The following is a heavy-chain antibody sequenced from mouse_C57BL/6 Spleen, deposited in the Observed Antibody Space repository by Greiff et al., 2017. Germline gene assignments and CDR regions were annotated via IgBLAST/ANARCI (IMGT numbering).Heavy chain of an antibody. CDR3: ARSDDYLFDY. V-gene: IGHV3-1*01. D-gene: IGHD2-4*01. J-gene: IGHJ2*01. Sequence: VQLKQSGPGMVKPSQSLSLTCTVTGYSITSGYDWHWIRHFPGNKLEWMGYISYSGSTNYNPSLKSRISITHDTSKNHFFLKLNSVTTEDTATYYCARSDDYLFDYWGQGTTLTVSS. CDR1: GYSITSGYD. CDR2: ISYSGST.